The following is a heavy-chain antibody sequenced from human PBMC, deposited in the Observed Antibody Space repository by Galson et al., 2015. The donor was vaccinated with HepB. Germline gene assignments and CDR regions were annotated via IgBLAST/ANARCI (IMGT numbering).Heavy chain of an antibody. CDR3: VKGSDGMGLPALDI. D-gene: IGHD3-10*01. J-gene: IGHJ3*02. V-gene: IGHV3-23*01. CDR2: ISGSGGIT. CDR1: AFTFSTYA. Sequence: SLRLSCAASAFTFSTYAMNWVRQAPGKGLEWVSAISGSGGITYYADSVKGRFAMSRDNSKNMLHLQMNSLGAEDTAVYYCVKGSDGMGLPALDIWSQGTVVTVSS.